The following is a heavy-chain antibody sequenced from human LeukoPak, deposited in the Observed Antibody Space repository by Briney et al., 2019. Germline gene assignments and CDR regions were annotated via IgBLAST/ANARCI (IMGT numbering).Heavy chain of an antibody. Sequence: GGSLRLSCAASGFTFSSYAMHWVRQAPGKGLEWVAVISYDGSNKYYADSVKGRFTIPRDNSKNTLYLQMNSLRADDTAVYYCARDLQQLWLRGFEYWGQGTLITVSS. CDR2: ISYDGSNK. V-gene: IGHV3-30-3*01. CDR1: GFTFSSYA. D-gene: IGHD5-18*01. J-gene: IGHJ4*02. CDR3: ARDLQQLWLRGFEY.